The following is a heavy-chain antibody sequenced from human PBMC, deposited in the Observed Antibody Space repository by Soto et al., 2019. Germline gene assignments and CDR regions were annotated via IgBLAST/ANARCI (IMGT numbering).Heavy chain of an antibody. CDR2: INPSGGST. V-gene: IGHV1-46*03. Sequence: GASVKVSCTASGYTFTSYYMHWVRQAPGQGLEWMGIINPSGGSTSYAQKFQGRVTMTRDTSTSTVYMELSSLRSEDTAVYYCARDRGRYYMDVWGKGTTVTVSS. CDR1: GYTFTSYY. D-gene: IGHD1-26*01. CDR3: ARDRGRYYMDV. J-gene: IGHJ6*03.